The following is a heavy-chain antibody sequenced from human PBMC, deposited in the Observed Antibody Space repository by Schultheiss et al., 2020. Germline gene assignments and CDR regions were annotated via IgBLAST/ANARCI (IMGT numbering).Heavy chain of an antibody. D-gene: IGHD3-16*01. CDR2: ISGSGGST. Sequence: GGSLRLSCAASGFTFSSYWMNWVRQAPGKGLEWVSAISGSGGSTYYADSVKGRFTISRDNAKKSLYLQMNSLRAEDTAVYYCAARGIFDYWGQGTLVTVSS. CDR1: GFTFSSYW. V-gene: IGHV3-21*01. CDR3: AARGIFDY. J-gene: IGHJ4*02.